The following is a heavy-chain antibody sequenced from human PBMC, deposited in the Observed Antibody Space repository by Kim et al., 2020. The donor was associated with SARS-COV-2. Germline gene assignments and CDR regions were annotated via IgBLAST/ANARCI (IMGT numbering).Heavy chain of an antibody. D-gene: IGHD1-20*01. CDR2: GNT. CDR3: ARGEGRYVY. J-gene: IGHJ4*02. Sequence: GNTKYSQKLQGRVTITRDTSASTADMELSSLRSEDTAVYYCARGEGRYVYWGQGTLVTVSS. V-gene: IGHV1-3*01.